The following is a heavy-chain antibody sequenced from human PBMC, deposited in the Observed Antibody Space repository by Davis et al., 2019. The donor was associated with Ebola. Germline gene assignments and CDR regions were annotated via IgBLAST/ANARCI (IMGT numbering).Heavy chain of an antibody. V-gene: IGHV3-23*01. J-gene: IGHJ3*02. D-gene: IGHD3-3*01. CDR3: ARGPPKHYDFWSGYRAFDI. Sequence: GGSLRLSCAAPGFTFSSYAMSWVRQAPGKGLEWVSAISGSGGSTYYADSVKGRFTISRDNAKNSLYLQMNSLRDEDTAVYYCARGPPKHYDFWSGYRAFDIWGQGTMVTVSS. CDR1: GFTFSSYA. CDR2: ISGSGGST.